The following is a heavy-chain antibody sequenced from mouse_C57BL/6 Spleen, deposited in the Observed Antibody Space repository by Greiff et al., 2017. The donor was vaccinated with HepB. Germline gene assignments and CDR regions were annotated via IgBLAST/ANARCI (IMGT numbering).Heavy chain of an antibody. CDR1: GYAFTNYL. D-gene: IGHD1-1*01. Sequence: VQLQQSGAELVRPGTSVKVSCKASGYAFTNYLIEWVKQRPGQGLEWIGVINPGSGGTNYNEKFKGKATLTADKSASTAYMQLNSLTSEDSAVYFCASSYYYGSSYVKDDMDYWGQGTSVTVSS. CDR2: INPGSGGT. V-gene: IGHV1-54*01. CDR3: ASSYYYGSSYVKDDMDY. J-gene: IGHJ4*01.